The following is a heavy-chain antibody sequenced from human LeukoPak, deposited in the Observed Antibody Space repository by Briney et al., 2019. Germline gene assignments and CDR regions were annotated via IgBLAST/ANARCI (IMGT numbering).Heavy chain of an antibody. V-gene: IGHV3-30*02. CDR1: GFTFSSYE. D-gene: IGHD4-17*01. J-gene: IGHJ4*02. Sequence: GGSLRLSCAASGFTFSSYEMNWVRHAPGKGLEWVAFMQNDGSEQWYADSVRGRVIISRDISKNTLDLQMNSLRIEDTAIYYCVRGFDYGFHYWGQGTVVSVSS. CDR3: VRGFDYGFHY. CDR2: MQNDGSEQ.